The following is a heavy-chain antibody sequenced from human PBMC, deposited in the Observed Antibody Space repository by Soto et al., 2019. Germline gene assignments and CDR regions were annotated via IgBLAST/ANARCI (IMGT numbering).Heavy chain of an antibody. J-gene: IGHJ5*02. D-gene: IGHD6-13*01. CDR1: GFSLSNAGLG. CDR3: ASTYSSSWYWFDP. Sequence: QVTVKESGPVLVKPTETLTLTCTVSGFSLSNAGLGVSWIRQPPGKALEWLEHIFSNDEKSYSTSLKSRLTISRDTSKRQVVLIMTNMDPVDTATYYCASTYSSSWYWFDPWGQGTLVTVSS. V-gene: IGHV2-26*04. CDR2: IFSNDEK.